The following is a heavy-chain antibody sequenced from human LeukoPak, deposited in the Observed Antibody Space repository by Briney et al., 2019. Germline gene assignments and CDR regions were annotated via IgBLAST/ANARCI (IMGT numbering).Heavy chain of an antibody. CDR3: AREIQLWTPEYYGMDV. J-gene: IGHJ6*02. CDR1: GFTFSSYS. CDR2: ISSSSSYI. D-gene: IGHD5-18*01. Sequence: GESLRLSCAASGFTFSSYSMNWVRQAPGKGLEWVSSISSSSSYIYYADSVKGRFTISRDNAKNSLYLQMNSLRAEDTAVYYCAREIQLWTPEYYGMDVWGQGTTVTVSS. V-gene: IGHV3-21*01.